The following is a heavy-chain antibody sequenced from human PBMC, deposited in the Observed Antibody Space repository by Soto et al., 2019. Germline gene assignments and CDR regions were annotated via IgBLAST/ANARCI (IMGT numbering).Heavy chain of an antibody. D-gene: IGHD6-13*01. J-gene: IGHJ6*03. CDR2: ISYDGSNK. CDR1: GFTFSSYA. CDR3: ARGGYMARQQPGGYYMDV. Sequence: SGGSLRLSCAASGFTFSSYAMHWVRQAPGKGLEWVAVISYDGSNKYYADSVKGRFTISGDNSKNQFSLKLSSVTAADTAVYYCARGGYMARQQPGGYYMDVWGKGTTVTVSS. V-gene: IGHV3-30-3*01.